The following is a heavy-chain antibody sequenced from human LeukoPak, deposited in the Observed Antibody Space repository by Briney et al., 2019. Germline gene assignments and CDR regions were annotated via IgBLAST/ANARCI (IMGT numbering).Heavy chain of an antibody. D-gene: IGHD3-10*01. CDR3: ARVVESELLWFGELFKAPHNWFDP. J-gene: IGHJ5*02. Sequence: SVKVSCKASGGTFSSYAISWVRQAPGQGLEWMGGIIPIFGTANYAQKFQGRVTITADESTSTAYVELSSLRSEDTAVYYCARVVESELLWFGELFKAPHNWFDPWGQGTLATVSS. V-gene: IGHV1-69*01. CDR2: IIPIFGTA. CDR1: GGTFSSYA.